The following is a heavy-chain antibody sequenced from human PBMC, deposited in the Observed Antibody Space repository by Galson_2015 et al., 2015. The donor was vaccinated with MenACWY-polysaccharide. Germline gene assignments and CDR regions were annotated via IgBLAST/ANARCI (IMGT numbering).Heavy chain of an antibody. V-gene: IGHV3-23*01. CDR3: VKGGWADN. J-gene: IGHJ4*02. CDR2: VSSGSDTA. CDR1: GVSFGIYA. Sequence: SMRLSCAASGVSFGIYAMTWVRQAPGKGLEWVSAVSSGSDTAYYTDSVKGRFTISRDNSKDTLHLQMDSLRAEDTAVYYCVKGGWADNWGQGTLVTVSS. D-gene: IGHD1-26*01.